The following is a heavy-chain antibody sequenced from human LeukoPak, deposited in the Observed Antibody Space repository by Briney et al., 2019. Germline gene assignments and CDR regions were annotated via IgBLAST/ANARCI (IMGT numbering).Heavy chain of an antibody. Sequence: SETLSLTCTVSGGSVSSGSYYWSWIRQPPGKGLEWIGYIYYSGSTNYNPSLKSRVTISVDTSKNQFSLKLSSVTAADTAVYYCARVMYYYDSSGYYPCYFDYWGQGTLVTVPS. CDR1: GGSVSSGSYY. CDR3: ARVMYYYDSSGYYPCYFDY. CDR2: IYYSGST. D-gene: IGHD3-22*01. V-gene: IGHV4-61*01. J-gene: IGHJ4*02.